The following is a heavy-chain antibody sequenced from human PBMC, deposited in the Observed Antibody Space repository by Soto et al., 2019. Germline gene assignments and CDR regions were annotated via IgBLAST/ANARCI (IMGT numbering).Heavy chain of an antibody. V-gene: IGHV4-61*01. CDR2: IYYSGST. Sequence: QVQLQESGPGLVKPSETLSLTCTVSGGSVSSGSYFWCWIRQPPGKGLEWIGYIYYSGSTNYNPSLKSRVTRSVDTSKNQSSLKLSSVTAADTAVYYCARDAGRYYDSTGYEFDYWGQGTLVTVSS. D-gene: IGHD3-22*01. J-gene: IGHJ4*02. CDR1: GGSVSSGSYF. CDR3: ARDAGRYYDSTGYEFDY.